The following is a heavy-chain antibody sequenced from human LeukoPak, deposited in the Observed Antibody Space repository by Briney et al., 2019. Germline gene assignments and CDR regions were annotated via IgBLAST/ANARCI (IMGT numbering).Heavy chain of an antibody. D-gene: IGHD5-18*01. V-gene: IGHV4-4*02. CDR3: ASDVDTAMVSGAFDI. Sequence: PSETLSLTCAVSGGSISSSNWWSWVRQPPGKGLEWIGEIYHSGSTNYNPSLKSRVTISVDKSKNQFSLKLSSVTAADTAVYYCASDVDTAMVSGAFDIWGQGTMVTVSS. CDR2: IYHSGST. J-gene: IGHJ3*02. CDR1: GGSISSSNW.